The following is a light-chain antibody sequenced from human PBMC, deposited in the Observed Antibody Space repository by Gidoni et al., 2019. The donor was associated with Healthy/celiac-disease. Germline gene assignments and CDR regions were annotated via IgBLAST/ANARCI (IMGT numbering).Light chain of an antibody. J-gene: IGLJ1*01. CDR1: SYNIGAGYA. Sequence: QSVLTQPPSVSGAPGQRVTISCTVSSYNIGAGYAVHWYQQLPGTAPKLLIYGNSNRPAGVTDRFSGSKSGTSASLAITGLQAEDEADYYCQSYDSSLSGSNVFGTGTKVTVL. CDR3: QSYDSSLSGSNV. CDR2: GNS. V-gene: IGLV1-40*01.